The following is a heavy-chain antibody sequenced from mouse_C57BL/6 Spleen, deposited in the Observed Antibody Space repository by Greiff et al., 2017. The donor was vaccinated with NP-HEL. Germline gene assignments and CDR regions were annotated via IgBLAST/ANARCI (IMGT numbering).Heavy chain of an antibody. CDR2: INPGSGGT. Sequence: VQLQQSGAELVRPGTSVKVSCKASGYAFTNYLIEWVKQRPGQGLEWIGVINPGSGGTNYNEKFKGKATLTADKSSSTAYMQLSSLTSEDSAVYFCARDGDYDRFAYWGQGTLVTVSA. CDR1: GYAFTNYL. CDR3: ARDGDYDRFAY. J-gene: IGHJ3*01. D-gene: IGHD2-4*01. V-gene: IGHV1-54*01.